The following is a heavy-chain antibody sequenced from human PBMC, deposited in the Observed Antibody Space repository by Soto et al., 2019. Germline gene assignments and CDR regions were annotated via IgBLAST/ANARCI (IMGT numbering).Heavy chain of an antibody. D-gene: IGHD3-10*01. V-gene: IGHV1-2*02. CDR2: TSPRTGGA. Sequence: ASVKVSCKTSGYTFTAYYMHWLLQAPGHGLEWLGWTSPRTGGAKYSHKFQGRVSMTRNTSITTACMELTGLSTDDTAVYYCARSSGSYSKWFDSWGQGTLVTVSS. J-gene: IGHJ5*01. CDR1: GYTFTAYY. CDR3: ARSSGSYSKWFDS.